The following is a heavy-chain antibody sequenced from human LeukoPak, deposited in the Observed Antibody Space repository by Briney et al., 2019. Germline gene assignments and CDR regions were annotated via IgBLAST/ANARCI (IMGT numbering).Heavy chain of an antibody. Sequence: SETLSLTCAVSGGSISSSNWWSWVRQSPGKGLEWIGEIYHSGSTNYSPSLKSRVTISVDKSKNQFSLKLSSVTAADTAVYYCARDGGPSYYGSGTYYNWFDPWGQGTLVTVSP. CDR2: IYHSGST. CDR1: GGSISSSNW. CDR3: ARDGGPSYYGSGTYYNWFDP. V-gene: IGHV4-4*02. J-gene: IGHJ5*02. D-gene: IGHD3-10*01.